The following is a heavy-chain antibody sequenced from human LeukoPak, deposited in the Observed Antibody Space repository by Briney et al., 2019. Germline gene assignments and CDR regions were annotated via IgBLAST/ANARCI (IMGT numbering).Heavy chain of an antibody. V-gene: IGHV4-34*01. D-gene: IGHD3-22*01. CDR1: GGSFSGYY. Sequence: SETLSLTCAVYGGSFSGYYWSWIRQPPGKGLEWIGEINHSGSTNYNPSLKSRVTISVDTSKNQFSLKLSSVTAADTAIYYCARGGFYYHGFDYWGQGTLVTVSS. CDR3: ARGGFYYHGFDY. CDR2: INHSGST. J-gene: IGHJ4*02.